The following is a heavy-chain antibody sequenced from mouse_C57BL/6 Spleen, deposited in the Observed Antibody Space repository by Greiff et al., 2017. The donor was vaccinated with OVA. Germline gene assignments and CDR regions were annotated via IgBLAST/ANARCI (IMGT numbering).Heavy chain of an antibody. J-gene: IGHJ2*01. CDR1: GYTFTDYY. CDR2: INPNNGGT. D-gene: IGHD1-1*02. V-gene: IGHV1-26*01. CDR3: ARMGWVDY. Sequence: EVQLQQSGPELVKPGASVKISCKASGYTFTDYYMNWVKQSHGKSLEWIGDINPNNGGTSYNQKFKGKATLTVDKSSSTAYMELRSLTSEDSAVYYCARMGWVDYWGQGTTLTVSS.